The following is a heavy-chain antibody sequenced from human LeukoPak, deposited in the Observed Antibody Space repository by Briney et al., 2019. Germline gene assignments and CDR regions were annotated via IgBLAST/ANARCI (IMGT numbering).Heavy chain of an antibody. Sequence: PGGSLRLSRAASGFTFSSYAMSWVRQAPGKGLEWVSAISGSGGSTYYADSVKGRFTISRDNSKNTLYLQMNSLRAEDTAVYYCAKDPGSNYPGTKDDYWGQGTLVTVSS. CDR3: AKDPGSNYPGTKDDY. J-gene: IGHJ4*02. CDR2: ISGSGGST. V-gene: IGHV3-23*01. CDR1: GFTFSSYA. D-gene: IGHD4-11*01.